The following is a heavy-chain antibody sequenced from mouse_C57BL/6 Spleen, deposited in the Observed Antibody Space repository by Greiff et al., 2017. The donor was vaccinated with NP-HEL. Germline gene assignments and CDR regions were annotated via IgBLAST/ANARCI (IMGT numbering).Heavy chain of an antibody. J-gene: IGHJ2*01. CDR2: IDPSDSYT. CDR1: GYTFTSYW. D-gene: IGHD1-1*01. CDR3: ARSLLREYYFDY. V-gene: IGHV1-50*01. Sequence: VQLQQPGAELVKPGASVKLSCKASGYTFTSYWMQWVKQRPGQGLEWIGEIDPSDSYTNYNQKFKGKATLTVDTSSSTAYMQLSSLTSEDSAVYYCARSLLREYYFDYWGQGTTLTVSS.